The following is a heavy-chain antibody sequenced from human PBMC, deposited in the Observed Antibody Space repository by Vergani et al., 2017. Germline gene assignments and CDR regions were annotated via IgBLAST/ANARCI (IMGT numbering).Heavy chain of an antibody. CDR2: IYYSGST. V-gene: IGHV4-39*01. D-gene: IGHD1-26*01. CDR1: GGSISSSSYY. CDR3: ARYSGCYELKRFDY. J-gene: IGHJ4*02. Sequence: QLQLQESGPGLVKPSETLSLTCTVSGGSISSSSYYWGWIRQPPGKGLEWIGSIYYSGSTYYNPSLKSRVTISVDTSKNQFSLKLSSVTAADTAVYYCARYSGCYELKRFDYWGQGTLVTVSS.